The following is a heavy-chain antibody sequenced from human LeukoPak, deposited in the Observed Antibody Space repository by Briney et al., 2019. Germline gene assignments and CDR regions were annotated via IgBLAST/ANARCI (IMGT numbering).Heavy chain of an antibody. CDR3: ASPVRAVIITSFPRH. CDR2: ISSTGGTT. J-gene: IGHJ4*02. D-gene: IGHD3-10*01. V-gene: IGHV3-23*01. Sequence: PGGTLRLSCAASGITFSSYAMSWVRQAPGKVLEWVSSISSTGGTTYYADSVKGRFTISRDNSKNTLYLQMNSLRAEDTAVYYCASPVRAVIITSFPRHWGQGTLVTVSS. CDR1: GITFSSYA.